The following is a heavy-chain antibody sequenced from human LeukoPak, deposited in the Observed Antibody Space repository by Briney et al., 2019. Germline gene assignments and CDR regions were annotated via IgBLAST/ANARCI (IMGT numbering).Heavy chain of an antibody. J-gene: IGHJ4*02. Sequence: GGSLRLSCTVSGFTVSSNSMSWVRQAPGKGPEWVSSITSSSSYIYYADSVKGRFTISRDNARNSLYLQMNSLRAEDTAVYYCGRGHWGLDYWGQGALVTVSS. D-gene: IGHD7-27*01. V-gene: IGHV3-21*01. CDR2: ITSSSSYI. CDR1: GFTVSSNS. CDR3: GRGHWGLDY.